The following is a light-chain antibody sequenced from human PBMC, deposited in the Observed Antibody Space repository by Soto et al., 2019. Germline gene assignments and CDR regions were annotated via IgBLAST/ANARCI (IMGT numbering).Light chain of an antibody. CDR2: GAS. Sequence: EIVIPQSQPTLSVSPGERASLSCRASQRVGRTLACYQQTAGQAPRLLIYGASTRATGIPARFSGSGSGTEFTLTISSLQSEDFAVYSCQQYTNWPYTFGQGTKLEIK. J-gene: IGKJ2*01. V-gene: IGKV3-15*01. CDR3: QQYTNWPYT. CDR1: QRVGRT.